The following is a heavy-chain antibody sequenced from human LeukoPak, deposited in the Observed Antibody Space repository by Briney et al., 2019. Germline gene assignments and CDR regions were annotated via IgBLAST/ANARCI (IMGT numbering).Heavy chain of an antibody. Sequence: PGGSLRLSCAASGFTFSTYWMHWVRQAPGKGLVWVSRINRDGSSTNYADSVKGRFTISRDSAKNTVYLQMNSLSAEDTAMYYCTFSSYGDHVGVDAFDIWGQGTMVTVSS. CDR1: GFTFSTYW. V-gene: IGHV3-74*01. J-gene: IGHJ3*02. D-gene: IGHD4-17*01. CDR3: TFSSYGDHVGVDAFDI. CDR2: INRDGSST.